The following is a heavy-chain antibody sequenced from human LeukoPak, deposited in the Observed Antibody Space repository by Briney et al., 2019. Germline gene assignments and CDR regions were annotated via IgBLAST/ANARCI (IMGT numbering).Heavy chain of an antibody. Sequence: GGSLRLSCAASGFTFSSYAMIWVRQAPGKGLEWVSAISGGGDYTYYADSVKGRFTVSRDNSRNTVSLQMSSLRVEDTGIYYCAKAGIGADGAGFLCEYWGQGTLVTVSS. CDR3: AKAGIGADGAGFLCEY. D-gene: IGHD1-1*01. CDR2: ISGGGDYT. V-gene: IGHV3-23*01. J-gene: IGHJ4*02. CDR1: GFTFSSYA.